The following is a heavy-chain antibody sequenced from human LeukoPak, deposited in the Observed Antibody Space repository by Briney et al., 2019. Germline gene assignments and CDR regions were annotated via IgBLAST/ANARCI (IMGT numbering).Heavy chain of an antibody. CDR1: GFTFSSYA. V-gene: IGHV3-23*01. D-gene: IGHD6-19*01. CDR2: IIGSGGST. CDR3: AKGYSSGWYNSFDF. Sequence: GGSLRLSCAAPGFTFSSYAMSWVRQAPGKGLEWVSAIIGSGGSTYYADSVKGRFTISRDSSKSTLSLQMNSLRAEDTAVYYCAKGYSSGWYNSFDFWGQGTLVTVSS. J-gene: IGHJ4*02.